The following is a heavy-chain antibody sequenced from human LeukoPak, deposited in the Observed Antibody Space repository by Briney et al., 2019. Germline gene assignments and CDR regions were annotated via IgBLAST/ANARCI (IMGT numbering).Heavy chain of an antibody. CDR3: AKARGSGWHDPWYLDY. CDR1: GFTFSNYA. J-gene: IGHJ4*02. CDR2: IWFDGTNK. V-gene: IGHV3-33*08. D-gene: IGHD6-19*01. Sequence: GGSLRLSCAASGFTFSNYAMSWVRQAPGTGLELVAVIWFDGTNKYYGDSVRGRFTISRDNSKNRLYLQMNSLRAEDTAVYYCAKARGSGWHDPWYLDYWGQGTLVTVSS.